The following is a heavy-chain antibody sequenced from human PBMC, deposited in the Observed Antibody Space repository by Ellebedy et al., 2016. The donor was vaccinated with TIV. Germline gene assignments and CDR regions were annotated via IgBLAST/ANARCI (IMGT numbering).Heavy chain of an antibody. D-gene: IGHD5-18*01. CDR3: GTPMVGDFSYYYMDV. CDR1: GYTFTSYD. Sequence: ASVKVSXKASGYTFTSYDIHWVRQAPGQGLVWMGWVNPNSGYTGYAQMFQGRVTMTRNTSINTAYMELRSLRSDDTAVYYCGTPMVGDFSYYYMDVWGKGTTVTVSS. V-gene: IGHV1-8*01. CDR2: VNPNSGYT. J-gene: IGHJ6*03.